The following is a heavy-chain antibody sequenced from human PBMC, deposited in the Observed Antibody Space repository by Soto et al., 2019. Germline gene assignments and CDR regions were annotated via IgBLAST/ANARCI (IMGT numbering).Heavy chain of an antibody. J-gene: IGHJ4*01. CDR3: TRDRMKADILTGYYNSCFDF. V-gene: IGHV3-49*04. D-gene: IGHD3-9*01. CDR2: IRSKAYGGTT. Sequence: GGSLRLSCTASGFTFGDYAMSWVRQAPGKGLEWVGFIRSKAYGGTTEYAASVKGRFTISRDDSKSIAYLQMNSLKTEDTAVYYCTRDRMKADILTGYYNSCFDFWGQGTLVTVSS. CDR1: GFTFGDYA.